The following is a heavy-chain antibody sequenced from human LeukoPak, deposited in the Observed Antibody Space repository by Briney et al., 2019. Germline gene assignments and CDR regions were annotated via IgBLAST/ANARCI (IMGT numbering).Heavy chain of an antibody. CDR3: ARDSWGCSSTSCSPFDY. D-gene: IGHD2-2*01. J-gene: IGHJ4*02. Sequence: GGSLRLSCAASGFTFSSYSMNWVRQVPGKGLEWVSYISSSSSTIYYADSVKGRFTISRDNAKNSLYLQMNSLRAEDTAVYYCARDSWGCSSTSCSPFDYWGQGTLVTVSS. V-gene: IGHV3-48*01. CDR1: GFTFSSYS. CDR2: ISSSSSTI.